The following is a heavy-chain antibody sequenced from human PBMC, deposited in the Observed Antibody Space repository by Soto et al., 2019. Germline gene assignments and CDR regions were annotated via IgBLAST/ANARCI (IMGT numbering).Heavy chain of an antibody. V-gene: IGHV1-3*01. CDR1: GYTFTSYA. Sequence: GASVKVSCKASGYTFTSYAMHWVRQAPGQRLEWMGWINAGNGNTKYSQKFQGRVTITRDTSASTAYMELSSLRSEDTAVYYCARDWADGGSSFDYWGQGTLVTGSS. CDR2: INAGNGNT. CDR3: ARDWADGGSSFDY. D-gene: IGHD6-6*01. J-gene: IGHJ4*02.